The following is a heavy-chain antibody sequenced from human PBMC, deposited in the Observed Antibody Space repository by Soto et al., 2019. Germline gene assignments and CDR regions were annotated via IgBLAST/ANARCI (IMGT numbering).Heavy chain of an antibody. J-gene: IGHJ4*02. D-gene: IGHD2-15*01. CDR3: ARDRDGDEDFDS. CDR2: ISSTSPTT. Sequence: GSLRLSCAASGFIFSTYDMNWVRQAPGKGLEWISFISSTSPTTSYADSVRGRFSISRDDARNSLYLQMNSLRDDDTAVYYCARDRDGDEDFDSWGQGTLVTVSS. CDR1: GFIFSTYD. V-gene: IGHV3-48*02.